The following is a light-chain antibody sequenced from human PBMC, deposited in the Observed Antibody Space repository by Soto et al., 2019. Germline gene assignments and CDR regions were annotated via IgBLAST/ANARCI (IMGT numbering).Light chain of an antibody. V-gene: IGLV2-14*01. CDR3: SSYTNSRSRV. CDR1: SSDVGGYNY. Sequence: QSALTQPASVSGSPGQSITISCTGTSSDVGGYNYVSWYQQHPGNAPKLMIYEVSHRPSGVSNRFSGSKSGNTASLTISGLQAEYEADYYCSSYTNSRSRVFGGGTKVTVL. J-gene: IGLJ3*02. CDR2: EVS.